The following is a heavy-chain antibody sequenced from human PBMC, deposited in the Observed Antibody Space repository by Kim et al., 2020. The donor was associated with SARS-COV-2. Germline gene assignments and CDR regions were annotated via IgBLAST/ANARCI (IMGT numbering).Heavy chain of an antibody. CDR3: AKDAVPAAISEYYFDY. D-gene: IGHD2-2*01. J-gene: IGHJ4*02. CDR2: ISYDGSNK. CDR1: GFTFSSYG. V-gene: IGHV3-30*18. Sequence: GGSLRLSCAASGFTFSSYGMHWVRQAPGKGLEWVAVISYDGSNKYYADSVKGRFTISRDNSKNTLYLQMNSLRAEDTAVYYCAKDAVPAAISEYYFDYWGQGTLVTVSS.